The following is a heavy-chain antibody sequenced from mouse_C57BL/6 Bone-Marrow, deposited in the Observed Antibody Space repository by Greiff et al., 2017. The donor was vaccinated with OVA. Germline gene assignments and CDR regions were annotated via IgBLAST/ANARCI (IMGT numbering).Heavy chain of an antibody. CDR1: GFTFSDYY. CDR2: INYDGSST. V-gene: IGHV5-16*01. J-gene: IGHJ4*01. Sequence: EVHLVESAGGLVQPGSSMKLSCTASGFTFSDYYMAWVRQVPEKGLEWVANINYDGSSTYYLDSLKSRFIISRDNAKNILYLQMSSLKSEDTATYYCARGEGDAMDYWGQGTSVTVSS. CDR3: ARGEGDAMDY.